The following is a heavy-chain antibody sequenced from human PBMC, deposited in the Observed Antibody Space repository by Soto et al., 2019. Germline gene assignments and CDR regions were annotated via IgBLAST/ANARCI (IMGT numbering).Heavy chain of an antibody. D-gene: IGHD4-17*01. CDR2: INPSGGST. Sequence: GASVKVSCKASGYTFTSYYMYWVRQAPGQGLEWMGIINPSGGSTSYAQKFQGRVTMTRDTSTSTVYMELSSLRSEDTAVYYCARVGTRRYYGMDVWGQGTTVTVS. J-gene: IGHJ6*02. CDR3: ARVGTRRYYGMDV. V-gene: IGHV1-46*01. CDR1: GYTFTSYY.